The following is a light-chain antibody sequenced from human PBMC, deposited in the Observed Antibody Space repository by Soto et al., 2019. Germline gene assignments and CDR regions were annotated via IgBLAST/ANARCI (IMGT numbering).Light chain of an antibody. Sequence: QSVLTQPPSMSAAPGQKVTFSCSGSSSNIGKNYVSWYQQFPGTAPKLLIYANDDRPSGVPDRFSGSTSGTSASLAITGLQAEDAADYYCQSYDNSLLAYVFGGGTKLTVL. CDR3: QSYDNSLLAYV. J-gene: IGLJ2*01. CDR2: AND. CDR1: SSNIGKNYV. V-gene: IGLV1-40*01.